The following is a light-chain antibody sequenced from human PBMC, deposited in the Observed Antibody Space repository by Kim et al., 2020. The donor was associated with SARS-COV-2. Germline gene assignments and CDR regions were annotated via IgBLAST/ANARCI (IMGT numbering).Light chain of an antibody. V-gene: IGLV7-43*01. J-gene: IGLJ3*02. Sequence: GGTGPLTCAAWTVALTSGYYPDWFQQKAGQAPRARINSTSNKHAWTPARFAGSLLGGKAALTLSGVQPEDEAEYYCLLYYGGAQLVFGGGTQLTVL. CDR1: TVALTSGYY. CDR2: STS. CDR3: LLYYGGAQLV.